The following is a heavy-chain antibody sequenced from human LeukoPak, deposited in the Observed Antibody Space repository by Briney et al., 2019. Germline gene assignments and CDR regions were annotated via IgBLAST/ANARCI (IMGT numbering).Heavy chain of an antibody. D-gene: IGHD2-2*01. V-gene: IGHV3-23*01. Sequence: GGSLRLSCAASGFAFDDFGVSWVRQAPGKGLEWVSTISGSGETTYYADSVKGRFTISRDKTKNTLYLQMNSLRAEDTAIYYCAQAPSVPAASEWGQGTLVTVSS. J-gene: IGHJ4*02. CDR3: AQAPSVPAASE. CDR2: ISGSGETT. CDR1: GFAFDDFG.